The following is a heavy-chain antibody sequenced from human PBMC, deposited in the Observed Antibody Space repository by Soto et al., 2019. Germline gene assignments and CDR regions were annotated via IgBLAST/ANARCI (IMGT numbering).Heavy chain of an antibody. Sequence: QVQLQESGPGLVQPSQTLSLTCSVSGASISSVGYYWTWIRQHPGEGLEWIGYIYHSGATYYNPSLKSRLSISVDTSKNKFSLRLSSVTAADTAVYYCGSFSDRITPATIVDWGQGTLVTVSS. V-gene: IGHV4-31*03. CDR2: IYHSGAT. J-gene: IGHJ4*02. CDR1: GASISSVGYY. CDR3: GSFSDRITPATIVD. D-gene: IGHD2-2*02.